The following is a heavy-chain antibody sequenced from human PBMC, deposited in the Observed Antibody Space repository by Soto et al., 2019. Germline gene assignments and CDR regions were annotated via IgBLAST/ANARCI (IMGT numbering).Heavy chain of an antibody. J-gene: IGHJ4*02. CDR3: ARLGDISSSSPTYYFDY. D-gene: IGHD6-6*01. Sequence: SETLALTCAVSGYSISSGYYWGWIRQPPARGLEWIGRIDHSGSTYSNPSLKSPDTISVDTSKNQFSLKLSAVTAADTAEYYCARLGDISSSSPTYYFDYWGQGTLVTVSS. CDR2: IDHSGST. CDR1: GYSISSGYY. V-gene: IGHV4-38-2*01.